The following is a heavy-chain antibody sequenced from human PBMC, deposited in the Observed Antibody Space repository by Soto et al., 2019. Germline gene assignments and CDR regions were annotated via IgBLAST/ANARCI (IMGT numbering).Heavy chain of an antibody. CDR1: GGSFSGYY. J-gene: IGHJ4*02. D-gene: IGHD2-21*02. CDR2: INHSGST. Sequence: PSETLSLTCAVYGGSFSGYYWSWIRQPPGKGLEWIGEINHSGSTNYNPSLKSRVTMSIDTSKNQFSLKLSSVTAADTAVYYCARRDFEFDDWGQGTLVTVSA. CDR3: ARRDFEFDD. V-gene: IGHV4-34*01.